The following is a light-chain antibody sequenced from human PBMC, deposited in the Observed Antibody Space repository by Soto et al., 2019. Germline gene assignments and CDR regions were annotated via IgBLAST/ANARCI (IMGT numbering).Light chain of an antibody. CDR1: TSDVGAYNY. V-gene: IGLV2-14*01. CDR3: SSKTSSSSPFV. J-gene: IGLJ1*01. CDR2: EVS. Sequence: QSVLTQPASVPGSPGQSITISCTGSTSDVGAYNYVSWYKHHPGQAPQLMIYEVSNRPSGVSNRFSGSKSGNTASLTISGLQADDEGDYYCSSKTSSSSPFVFGTGTKLTVL.